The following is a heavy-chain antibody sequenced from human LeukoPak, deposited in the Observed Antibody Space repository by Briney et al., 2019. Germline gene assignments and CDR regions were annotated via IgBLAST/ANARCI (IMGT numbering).Heavy chain of an antibody. J-gene: IGHJ4*02. CDR2: IYSDGRT. CDR1: GFTVSSNY. CDR3: AREDGSSGYRPDY. D-gene: IGHD3-22*01. V-gene: IGHV3-53*05. Sequence: GGSLRLSCAASGFTVSSNYMSWVRQAPGKGLEWVSVIYSDGRTYYADSVKGRFTISKDNSKNTPYLQMNSLRAEDTAVYYCAREDGSSGYRPDYWGQGTLVTVSS.